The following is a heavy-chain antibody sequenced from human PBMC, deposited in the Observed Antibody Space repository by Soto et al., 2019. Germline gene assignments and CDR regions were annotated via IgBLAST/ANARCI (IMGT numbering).Heavy chain of an antibody. V-gene: IGHV4-59*01. CDR2: MYYSGST. J-gene: IGHJ5*02. D-gene: IGHD3-3*01. CDR3: ASSPTYYDFWSGPGFDP. Sequence: SETLSLTCTVSGGSISNCYWSWIRQPPGKGLEWIGYMYYSGSTNYNPSLKSRVTISVDTSKNQFSLKLSSVTAADTAVYYCASSPTYYDFWSGPGFDPWGQGTLVTVSS. CDR1: GGSISNCY.